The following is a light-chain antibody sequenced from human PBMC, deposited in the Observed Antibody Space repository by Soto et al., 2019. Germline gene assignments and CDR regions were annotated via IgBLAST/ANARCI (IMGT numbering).Light chain of an antibody. J-gene: IGLJ2*01. CDR1: SSNIGAGYD. CDR3: QSYDSSLSGSV. V-gene: IGLV1-40*01. Sequence: QSVLPQPPSLSGAPGQRVTISCTGSSSNIGAGYDVHWYQQLPGTAPKLLIYGNSNRPSGVPDRFSGSKSGTSASLAITGLQAEDEADYYWQSYDSSLSGSVFGGGTQLTVL. CDR2: GNS.